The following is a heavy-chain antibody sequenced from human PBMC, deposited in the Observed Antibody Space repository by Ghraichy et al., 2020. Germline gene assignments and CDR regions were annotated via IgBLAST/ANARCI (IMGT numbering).Heavy chain of an antibody. CDR2: IWYDGSNK. Sequence: GGSLRLSCAASGFTFSSYGMHWVRQAPGKGLEWVAVIWYDGSNKYYADSVKGRFTISRDNSKNTLYLQMNSLRAEDTAVYYCARDNGYYDSSGYYYADYYFDYWGQGTLVTVSS. CDR3: ARDNGYYDSSGYYYADYYFDY. J-gene: IGHJ4*02. V-gene: IGHV3-33*01. CDR1: GFTFSSYG. D-gene: IGHD3-22*01.